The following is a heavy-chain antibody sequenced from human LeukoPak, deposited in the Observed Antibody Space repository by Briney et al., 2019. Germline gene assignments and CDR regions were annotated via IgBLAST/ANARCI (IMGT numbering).Heavy chain of an antibody. D-gene: IGHD4-11*01. Sequence: GGTLRLSCAASGFTFSDYYMSWIRQAPGEGQEWVSYISSSGGTIYYADSVKGRFTISRDNAKNSLSLQMNSLRAEDTAVYYCARDEGNLAYSNYGFDYWGQGTLVTVSS. J-gene: IGHJ4*02. CDR2: ISSSGGTI. CDR1: GFTFSDYY. CDR3: ARDEGNLAYSNYGFDY. V-gene: IGHV3-11*01.